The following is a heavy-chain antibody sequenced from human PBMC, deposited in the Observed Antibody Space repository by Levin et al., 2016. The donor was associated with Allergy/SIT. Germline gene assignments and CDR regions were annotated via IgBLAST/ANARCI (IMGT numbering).Heavy chain of an antibody. CDR3: ATLSHDYSDPPPDYYYYYMDV. V-gene: IGHV5-51*01. J-gene: IGHJ6*03. CDR1: GHSFTNYW. D-gene: IGHD4-17*01. Sequence: GESLKISCEALGHSFTNYWIAWVRQMPGKGLEWVGVVYPGDSDARYSPSFQGQVTISADRSMRTAYLQWNSLKASDTAMYYCATLSHDYSDPPPDYYYYYMDVWGKGTTVNVSS. CDR2: VYPGDSDA.